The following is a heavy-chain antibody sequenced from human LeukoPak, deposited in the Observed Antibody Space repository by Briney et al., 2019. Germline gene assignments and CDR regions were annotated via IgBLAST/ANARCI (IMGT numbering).Heavy chain of an antibody. Sequence: SETLSLTCTISGGSISSSSYYWGWIRQPPGKGLESIGSIYYSGSTYYNPSLKSRVTISVDTSKNQFSLKVSSVTAADTAVYYCASAVDHDYYDYYMDVWGKGTTVTISS. V-gene: IGHV4-39*01. J-gene: IGHJ6*03. CDR2: IYYSGST. CDR3: ASAVDHDYYDYYMDV. CDR1: GGSISSSSYY. D-gene: IGHD4-23*01.